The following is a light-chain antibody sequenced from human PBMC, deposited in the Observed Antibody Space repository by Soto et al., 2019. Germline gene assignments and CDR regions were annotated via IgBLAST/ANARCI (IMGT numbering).Light chain of an antibody. Sequence: DIQLTQSPSFLSASVGDRVTITCRASQDIDSYLAWYQQKPGKAPNLLIYAASTLQSGVPSRFSGSGSGTEFTLTVSSLQPEDFATYYCQHLNSFPLTFGGGTKVEIK. CDR1: QDIDSY. CDR2: AAS. CDR3: QHLNSFPLT. V-gene: IGKV1-9*01. J-gene: IGKJ4*01.